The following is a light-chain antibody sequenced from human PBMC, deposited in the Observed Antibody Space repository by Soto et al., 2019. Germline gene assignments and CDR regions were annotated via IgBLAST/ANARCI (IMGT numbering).Light chain of an antibody. J-gene: IGKJ5*01. V-gene: IGKV3-11*01. Sequence: VLTQSPATLSLSPGERATLSCRASHSVDIYLAWYQQKPGQAPRLLIYDASNRATGIPARFSGSGSGTDFTLTNSSLEPEDFAVYYCQQRKYWPPITFGQGTRLEIK. CDR1: HSVDIY. CDR3: QQRKYWPPIT. CDR2: DAS.